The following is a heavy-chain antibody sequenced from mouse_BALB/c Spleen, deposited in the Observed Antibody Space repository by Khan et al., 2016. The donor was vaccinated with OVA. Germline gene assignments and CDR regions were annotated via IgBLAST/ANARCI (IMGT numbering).Heavy chain of an antibody. CDR2: IDPSTDYT. Sequence: QVQLQQSGAELAKPGASVKMSCKASGYTFIAYWVHWVKQRPGQGLEWIGYIDPSTDYTEYNQRFKDKATLTIENSSSTAYMQLSSLTSEDSAVYYGRRRGRYDIFAYWGQGTLVTVSA. V-gene: IGHV1-7*01. J-gene: IGHJ3*01. D-gene: IGHD2-3*01. CDR1: GYTFIAYW. CDR3: RRRGRYDIFAY.